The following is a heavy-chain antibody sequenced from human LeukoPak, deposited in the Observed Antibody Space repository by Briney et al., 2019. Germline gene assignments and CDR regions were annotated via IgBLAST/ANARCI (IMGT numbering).Heavy chain of an antibody. CDR2: ISSSSSYI. J-gene: IGHJ3*02. CDR1: GFTFSSYS. V-gene: IGHV3-21*01. Sequence: GGSLRLSCAASGFTFSSYSMNWVRQAPGKGLEWVSSISSSSSYIYYADSVKGRFTISRDNAKNSLYLQLNSLRAEDTAVYYCARDEWELGAFDIWGQGTMVTVSS. D-gene: IGHD1-26*01. CDR3: ARDEWELGAFDI.